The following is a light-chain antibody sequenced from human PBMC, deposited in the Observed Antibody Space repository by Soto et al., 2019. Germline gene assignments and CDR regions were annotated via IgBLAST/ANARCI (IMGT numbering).Light chain of an antibody. CDR2: EVR. CDR3: SSYTVNTTPYV. CDR1: SSDVGGYNH. J-gene: IGLJ1*01. V-gene: IGLV2-14*01. Sequence: QSALTQPASVSGSPGQSITISCTGTSSDVGGYNHVSWYQQHPGKAPKLIIYEVRNRPSGVSNRFSGSKSGNTASLTISGLQAEDEADYFCSSYTVNTTPYVFGTGTKVTVL.